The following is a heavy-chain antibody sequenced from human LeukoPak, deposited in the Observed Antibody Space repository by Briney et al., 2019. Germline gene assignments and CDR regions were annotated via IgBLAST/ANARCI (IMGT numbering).Heavy chain of an antibody. CDR1: GFTFDDYA. CDR2: ISWNSGSI. J-gene: IGHJ4*02. D-gene: IGHD5-18*01. CDR3: AKDIGYSYTGFDY. Sequence: PGGSLRLSCAASGFTFDDYAMHWVRQAPGKGLEWVSGISWNSGSIGYADSVKGRFTISRDNAKNSLYLQMNSLRAEDTALYYCAKDIGYSYTGFDYWGQGTLATVSS. V-gene: IGHV3-9*01.